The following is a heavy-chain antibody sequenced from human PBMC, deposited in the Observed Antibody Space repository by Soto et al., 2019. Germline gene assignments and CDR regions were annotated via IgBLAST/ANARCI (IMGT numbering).Heavy chain of an antibody. CDR2: IWYDGSNK. CDR1: GFNFSSYG. V-gene: IGHV3-33*08. J-gene: IGHJ5*02. CDR3: ARGEKYIHLDP. D-gene: IGHD1-1*01. Sequence: GGSLRVSCAAAGFNFSSYGMRSVRQAPGKGLEWVAVIWYDGSNKYYADSVKGRFTIARDNSKNTLYLQMNSLRAEDMAVYYCARGEKYIHLDPWGQGTLVTVSS.